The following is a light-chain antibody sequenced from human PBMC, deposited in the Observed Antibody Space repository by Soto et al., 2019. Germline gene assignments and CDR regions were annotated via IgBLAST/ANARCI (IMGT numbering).Light chain of an antibody. CDR2: DIS. CDR1: TGAVNSGLS. J-gene: IGLJ3*02. Sequence: QAVVTQEPSLTVSPGGTVTLTCGSSTGAVNSGLSPYSFQLKPGQAPRTLIYDISNRHSWTPARFSGSLLGGKAALTLSGAQPEDEAEYYCLLSYSGGYWVFGGGTKLTVL. V-gene: IGLV7-46*01. CDR3: LLSYSGGYWV.